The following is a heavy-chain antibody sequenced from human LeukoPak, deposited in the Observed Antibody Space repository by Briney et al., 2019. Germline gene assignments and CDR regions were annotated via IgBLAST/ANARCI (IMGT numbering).Heavy chain of an antibody. V-gene: IGHV3-7*01. CDR3: ARDPESSSFDL. CDR1: GFSFSTYW. J-gene: IGHJ4*02. Sequence: GGSLRLSCAASGFSFSTYWLSWVGQPPEKGLEFVANIDQGGSVRNYMDSLKGRCTISRDNAKKSLYLEINSLRADDTAVYYCARDPESSSFDLWGRGALVTVSS. CDR2: IDQGGSVR. D-gene: IGHD6-13*01.